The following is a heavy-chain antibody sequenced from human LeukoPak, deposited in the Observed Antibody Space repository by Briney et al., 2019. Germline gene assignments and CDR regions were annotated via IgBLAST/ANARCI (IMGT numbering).Heavy chain of an antibody. CDR3: AKDGAGAMVRGVYYYYYYMDV. J-gene: IGHJ6*03. CDR2: ISSSSSYI. D-gene: IGHD3-10*01. V-gene: IGHV3-21*01. CDR1: GFTFSSYS. Sequence: GGSLRLSCAASGFTFSSYSMNWVRQAPGKGLEWFSSISSSSSYIYYADSVKGRFTISRDNSKNTLYLQMNSLRAEDTAVYYCAKDGAGAMVRGVYYYYYYMDVWGKGTTVTISS.